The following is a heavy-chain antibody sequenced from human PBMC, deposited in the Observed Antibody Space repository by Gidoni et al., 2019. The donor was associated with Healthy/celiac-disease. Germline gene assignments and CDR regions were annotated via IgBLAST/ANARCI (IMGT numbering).Heavy chain of an antibody. CDR3: AREVGGSYPPLDY. Sequence: QVPLVESGGGVVQPGRSLRLSCAASVFSFSSHGMHWVRQAPGKGLEWVAVIWYDGSNKYYADSVKGRFTISRDNSKNTLYLQMNSLRAEDTAVYYCAREVGGSYPPLDYWGQGTLVTVSS. CDR1: VFSFSSHG. J-gene: IGHJ4*02. D-gene: IGHD1-26*01. CDR2: IWYDGSNK. V-gene: IGHV3-33*01.